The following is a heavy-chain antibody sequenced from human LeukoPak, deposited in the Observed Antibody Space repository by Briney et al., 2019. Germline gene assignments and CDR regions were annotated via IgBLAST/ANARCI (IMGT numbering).Heavy chain of an antibody. CDR2: INHSGST. CDR3: ARRARGVRGVIDY. V-gene: IGHV4-34*01. Sequence: PSETLSLTCAVYGGFFSGYYWSWIRQPPGKGLEWIGEINHSGSTNYNPSLKSRVTISVDTSKNQFSLKLSSVTAADTAVYYCARRARGVRGVIDYWGQGTLVTVSS. CDR1: GGFFSGYY. D-gene: IGHD3-10*01. J-gene: IGHJ4*02.